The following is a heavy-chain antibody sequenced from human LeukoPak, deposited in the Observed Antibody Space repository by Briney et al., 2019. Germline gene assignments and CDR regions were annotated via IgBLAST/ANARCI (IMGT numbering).Heavy chain of an antibody. J-gene: IGHJ5*02. Sequence: GGSLRLSCAASGFTVDTYWMTWVRQAPGKGLEWVANINQDGSVKYYVDSVKGRFTISRDNAKNSLYLQMNSLRAEDTAVYYCAKDVPDRFLEWLSSLDPWGQGTLVTVSS. CDR2: INQDGSVK. D-gene: IGHD3-3*01. CDR1: GFTVDTYW. V-gene: IGHV3-7*01. CDR3: AKDVPDRFLEWLSSLDP.